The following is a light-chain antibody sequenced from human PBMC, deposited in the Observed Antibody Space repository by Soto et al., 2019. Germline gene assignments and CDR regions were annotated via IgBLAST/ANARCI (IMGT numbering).Light chain of an antibody. J-gene: IGKJ1*01. CDR3: QQYSSYSWT. V-gene: IGKV1-5*03. Sequence: DIQMTQSPSTLSASVGGRVTITCRASEIIGRWLAWYQQKPGKAPKLLIYEASSLEGGVPSRFSGRESGTEFALTISRLQPDDFATYYCQQYSSYSWTFGQGTKVDIK. CDR2: EAS. CDR1: EIIGRW.